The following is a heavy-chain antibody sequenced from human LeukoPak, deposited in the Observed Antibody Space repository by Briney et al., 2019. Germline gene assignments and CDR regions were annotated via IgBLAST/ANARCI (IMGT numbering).Heavy chain of an antibody. D-gene: IGHD6-13*01. V-gene: IGHV7-4-1*02. CDR3: VGAIAAAGIYFDY. CDR1: GYTFTSYA. J-gene: IGHJ4*02. CDR2: INTNTGNP. Sequence: ASVKVSCKASGYTFTSYAMHWVRQAPGQGLEWMGWINTNTGNPTYAQGFTGRFVFSLDTSVSTAYLQISSLKAEDTAVCYCVGAIAAAGIYFDYWGQGTLVTVSS.